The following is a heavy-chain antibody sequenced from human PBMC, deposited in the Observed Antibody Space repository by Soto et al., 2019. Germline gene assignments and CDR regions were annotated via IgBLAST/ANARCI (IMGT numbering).Heavy chain of an antibody. Sequence: GGSLRLSCAASGFIFSNYDMHWVRQVTGKGLEWVSAIDIAGDTYYPDSVKGRFTISRDSARNSLYLQMNSLRAGDTAVYYCARSARWLQSRFFDLWGRGTLVTVSS. CDR1: GFIFSNYD. J-gene: IGHJ2*01. V-gene: IGHV3-13*01. CDR3: ARSARWLQSRFFDL. D-gene: IGHD5-12*01. CDR2: IDIAGDT.